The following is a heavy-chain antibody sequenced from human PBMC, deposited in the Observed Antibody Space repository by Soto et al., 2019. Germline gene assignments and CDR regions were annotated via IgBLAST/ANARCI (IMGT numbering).Heavy chain of an antibody. D-gene: IGHD5-12*01. CDR2: IYSGGST. V-gene: IGHV3-66*01. CDR1: GFTFGDHY. J-gene: IGHJ4*02. CDR3: ARGLYSGWHYFDY. Sequence: GESLKISCAVSGFTFGDHYMSWVRQAPGKGLEWVSVIYSGGSTYYADSVKGRFTISRDNSKNTLYLQMNSLRAEDTAVYYCARGLYSGWHYFDYWGQGTLVTVSS.